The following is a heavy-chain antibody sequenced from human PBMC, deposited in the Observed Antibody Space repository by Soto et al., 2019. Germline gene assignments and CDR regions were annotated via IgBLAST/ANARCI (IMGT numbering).Heavy chain of an antibody. CDR1: GYTFTGYY. CDR3: ARPIGYCSSTSCYTGNNWFDP. CDR2: INPNSGGT. V-gene: IGHV1-2*02. J-gene: IGHJ5*02. Sequence: ALVNVYCTGGGYTFTGYYMHCGRKAPGQGLECMGWINPNSGGTNYAQKFQGRVTMTRDTSISTAYMELSRLRSDDTAVYYCARPIGYCSSTSCYTGNNWFDPWGQGTLVTVPS. D-gene: IGHD2-2*02.